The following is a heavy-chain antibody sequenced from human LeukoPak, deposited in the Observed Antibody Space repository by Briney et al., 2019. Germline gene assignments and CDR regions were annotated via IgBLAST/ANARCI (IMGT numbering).Heavy chain of an antibody. CDR2: VYYSGST. CDR3: ARDTSISMVRGVILAGMDV. Sequence: SETLSLTCTVSGGSITNYYWTWIRQPPGKGLEWIGYVYYSGSTNYNPSLKSRVTLSVDTSKNQFSLKLSSVTAADTAVYYCARDTSISMVRGVILAGMDVWGQGTTVTVSS. D-gene: IGHD3-10*01. CDR1: GGSITNYY. J-gene: IGHJ6*02. V-gene: IGHV4-59*01.